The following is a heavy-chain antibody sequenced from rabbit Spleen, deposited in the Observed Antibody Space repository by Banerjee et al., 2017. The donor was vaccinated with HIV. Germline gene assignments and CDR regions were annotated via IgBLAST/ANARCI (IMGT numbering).Heavy chain of an antibody. CDR2: IYTGNGKT. CDR1: GFSFNSGYD. CDR3: ARDAGSYDYIDVYFNL. Sequence: QSLEESGGGLVKPGASLTLTCEASGFSFNSGYDMCWVRQAPGKGLEWIGCIYTGNGKTYYASWAKGRFTISKSSSTTVTLQMTSLTAADTATYFCARDAGSYDYIDVYFNLWGQGTLVTVS. V-gene: IGHV1S40*01. D-gene: IGHD6-1*01. J-gene: IGHJ4*01.